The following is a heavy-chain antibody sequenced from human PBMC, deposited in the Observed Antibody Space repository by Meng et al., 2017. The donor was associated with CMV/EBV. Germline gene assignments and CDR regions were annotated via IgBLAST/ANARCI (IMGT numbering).Heavy chain of an antibody. CDR3: ARGRNYYDSSGLSLDY. CDR1: GGSFSGYY. Sequence: SETLSLTCAVYGGSFSGYYWSWIRQPPGKGLEWIGEINHSGSTNYNPSLKSRVTISVDTSKNQLSLKLSSVTAADTAVYYCARGRNYYDSSGLSLDYWGQGTLVTVSS. CDR2: INHSGST. D-gene: IGHD3-22*01. V-gene: IGHV4-34*01. J-gene: IGHJ4*02.